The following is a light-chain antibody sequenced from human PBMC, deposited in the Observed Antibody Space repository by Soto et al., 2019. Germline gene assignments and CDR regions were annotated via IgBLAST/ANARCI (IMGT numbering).Light chain of an antibody. CDR2: GAS. V-gene: IGKV3-15*01. CDR3: QQYNNWPRT. J-gene: IGKJ1*01. CDR1: QSVSSN. Sequence: EIVMTQSPATLSVSPGESATLSCRASQSVSSNLVWYQHKPGQAPRLLIYGASTRATGIPARFSGSGSGTEFTLTISSLQSEDFAVYYCQQYNNWPRTFGQGTKVDIK.